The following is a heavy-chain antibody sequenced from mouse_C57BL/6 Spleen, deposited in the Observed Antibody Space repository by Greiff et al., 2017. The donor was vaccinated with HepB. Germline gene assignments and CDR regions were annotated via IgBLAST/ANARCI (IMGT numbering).Heavy chain of an antibody. CDR3: SSHYDGCYGGRNWYFDD. CDR2: IYPGNSDT. CDR1: GYTFTSYW. V-gene: IGHV1-5*01. D-gene: IGHD2-3*01. J-gene: IGHJ1*03. Sequence: EVQLQQSGTVLARPGASVKMSCKTSGYTFTSYWMHWVKQRPGQGLEWIGAIYPGNSDTSYNQKFKGQAKLTAVPSASTAYMELSSLTNEDSAVYYCSSHYDGCYGGRNWYFDDWGTGTTVTVSA.